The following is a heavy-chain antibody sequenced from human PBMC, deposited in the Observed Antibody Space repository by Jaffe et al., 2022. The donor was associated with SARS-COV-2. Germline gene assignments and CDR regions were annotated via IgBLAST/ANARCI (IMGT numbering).Heavy chain of an antibody. J-gene: IGHJ5*02. CDR2: ISGSGGST. CDR3: ARGTMVRDIGWFDP. CDR1: GFTFSSYA. D-gene: IGHD3-10*01. V-gene: IGHV3-23*04. Sequence: EVRLVESGGGLIQPGGSLRLSCAASGFTFSSYAMSWVRQAPGKGLEWVSAISGSGGSTYYADSVKGRFTISRDNSKNTLYLQMNSLRAEDTAVYYCARGTMVRDIGWFDPWGQGTLVTVSS.